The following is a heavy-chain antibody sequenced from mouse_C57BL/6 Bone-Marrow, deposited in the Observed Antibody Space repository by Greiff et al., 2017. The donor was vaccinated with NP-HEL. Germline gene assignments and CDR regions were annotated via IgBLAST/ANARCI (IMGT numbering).Heavy chain of an antibody. D-gene: IGHD2-1*01. CDR1: GYTFTSYW. J-gene: IGHJ4*01. CDR3: ARSHYGNYGYYYAMDY. V-gene: IGHV1-72*01. Sequence: QVQLHQPGAELVKPGASVKLSCKASGYTFTSYWMHWVKQRPGRGLEWIGRIDPNSGGTKYNEKFKSKATLTVDKPSSTAYMQLSSLTSEDSAVYYCARSHYGNYGYYYAMDYWGQGTSVTVSS. CDR2: IDPNSGGT.